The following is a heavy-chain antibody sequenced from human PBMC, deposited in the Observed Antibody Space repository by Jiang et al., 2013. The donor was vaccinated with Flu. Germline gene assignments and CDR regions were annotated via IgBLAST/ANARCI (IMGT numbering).Heavy chain of an antibody. D-gene: IGHD3/OR15-3a*01. V-gene: IGHV4-39*01. CDR3: ARQSVDYYFDY. CDR2: IYFTGST. Sequence: GPGLVKPSETLSLTCSVSGVSISSGSYYWGWIRQPPGRGLEWIGSIYFTGSTYYSPSLKSRVTVSVDTSKNQFSLKLSSVTAADTAVFYCARQSVDYYFDYWGQGTLVTVSS. CDR1: GVSISSGSYY. J-gene: IGHJ4*02.